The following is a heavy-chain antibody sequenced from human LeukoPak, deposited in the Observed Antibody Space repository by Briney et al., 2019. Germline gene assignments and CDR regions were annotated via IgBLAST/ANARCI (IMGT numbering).Heavy chain of an antibody. Sequence: ETSETLSLTCTVSGGSISSYYWSWIRQPAGKGLEWIGRIYTSGSTNYNPSLKSRVTMSVDTSKNQFSLKLSSVTAADTAVYYCARALPYSSGWYFDYWGQGTLVTVSS. J-gene: IGHJ4*02. CDR1: GGSISSYY. CDR2: IYTSGST. V-gene: IGHV4-4*07. D-gene: IGHD6-19*01. CDR3: ARALPYSSGWYFDY.